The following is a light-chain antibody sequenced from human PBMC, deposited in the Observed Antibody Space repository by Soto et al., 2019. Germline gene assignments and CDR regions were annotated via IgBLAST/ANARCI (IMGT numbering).Light chain of an antibody. V-gene: IGKV3-20*01. CDR2: GSS. CDR1: QSVSSSF. CDR3: QQYVISPIT. Sequence: EIVLTQSPGTLSLSPGERATLSCRASQSVSSSFLAWYQQKPGQAPRLHISGSSSRATGIPDRFSGSGSGTDFTLTISRLETEDFAVYYCQQYVISPITFGQGTRLEIK. J-gene: IGKJ5*01.